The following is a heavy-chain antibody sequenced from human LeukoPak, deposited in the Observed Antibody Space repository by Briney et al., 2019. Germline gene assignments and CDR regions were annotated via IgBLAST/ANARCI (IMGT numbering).Heavy chain of an antibody. V-gene: IGHV4-59*01. CDR1: GGSISDYY. D-gene: IGHD3-9*01. Sequence: SETLSLTCTVSGGSISDYYWSWIRQPPGKGLEWIGYINYSGSTNYNPSLKSRLTISEDTSKNQFSLKLNSVTAADTAVYYCARDREGYDILTGYYFWGQGTLVTVSS. CDR2: INYSGST. CDR3: ARDREGYDILTGYYF. J-gene: IGHJ4*02.